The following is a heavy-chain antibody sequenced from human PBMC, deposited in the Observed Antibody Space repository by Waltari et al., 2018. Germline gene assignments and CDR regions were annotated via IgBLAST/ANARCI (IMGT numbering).Heavy chain of an antibody. J-gene: IGHJ4*02. CDR3: ARDQLEQLALGGFDY. CDR2: IYYSGST. V-gene: IGHV4-59*01. CDR1: GGSISSYY. D-gene: IGHD6-6*01. Sequence: QVQLQESGPGLVKPSETLSLTCTVSGGSISSYYWSWIRPPPGKGLGWIGYIYYSGSTNYNPSLKSRVTISVDTSKNQFSLKLSSVTAADTAVYYCARDQLEQLALGGFDYWGQGTLVTVSS.